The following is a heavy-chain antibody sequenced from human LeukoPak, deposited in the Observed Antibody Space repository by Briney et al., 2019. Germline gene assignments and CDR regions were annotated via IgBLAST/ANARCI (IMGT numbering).Heavy chain of an antibody. Sequence: PWGSLRLSCAASGFTINNYAMSWVRQAPGEGLEWVGAISSDGRTLYADSVKGRFTISSDSYRNTLFLHMNSLRDEDTAVYYCAKDGTGTTLNYWGEGPVVSVSS. V-gene: IGHV3-23*01. J-gene: IGHJ4*02. CDR3: AKDGTGTTLNY. CDR2: ISSDGRT. D-gene: IGHD1-1*01. CDR1: GFTINNYA.